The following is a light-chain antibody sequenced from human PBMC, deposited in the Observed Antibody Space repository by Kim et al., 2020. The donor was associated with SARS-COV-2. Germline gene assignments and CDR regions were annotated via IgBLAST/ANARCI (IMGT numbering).Light chain of an antibody. CDR1: QSISSSH. J-gene: IGKJ1*01. CDR3: QRYGM. Sequence: TLFLSLGETDVLSCRDSQSISSSHLAWYQQKPGQVPRLLIYGASSRATGIPDRFSGSGSGTDFTLTISRLEPEDFAVYYCQRYGMFGQGTKVDIK. V-gene: IGKV3-20*01. CDR2: GAS.